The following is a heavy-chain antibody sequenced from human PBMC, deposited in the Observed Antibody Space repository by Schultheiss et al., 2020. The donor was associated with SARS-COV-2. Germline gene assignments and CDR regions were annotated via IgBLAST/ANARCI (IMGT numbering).Heavy chain of an antibody. Sequence: SETLSLTCAVSGGSISSSNWWSWVRQPPGKGLEWIGEIYHSGSTNYNPSLKSRVTISVDTSKNQFSLKVSSVTAADTAVYFCARGGASSLPFDYWGQGALVTVSS. J-gene: IGHJ4*02. CDR1: GGSISSSNW. CDR2: IYHSGST. CDR3: ARGGASSLPFDY. V-gene: IGHV4-4*02. D-gene: IGHD6-13*01.